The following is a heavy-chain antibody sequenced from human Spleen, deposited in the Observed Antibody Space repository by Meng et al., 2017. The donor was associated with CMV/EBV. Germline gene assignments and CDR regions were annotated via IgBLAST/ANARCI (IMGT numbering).Heavy chain of an antibody. J-gene: IGHJ4*02. Sequence: SETLSLTCAVYGGSFSGYYWSWIRQPPGKGLEWIGEINHSGSTNYNPSLKSRVTISVDTSKNQFSLKLSSVTAADTAVYYCARVSGWMYYSDYWGQGTLVTVSS. D-gene: IGHD6-25*01. V-gene: IGHV4-34*01. CDR3: ARVSGWMYYSDY. CDR1: GGSFSGYY. CDR2: INHSGST.